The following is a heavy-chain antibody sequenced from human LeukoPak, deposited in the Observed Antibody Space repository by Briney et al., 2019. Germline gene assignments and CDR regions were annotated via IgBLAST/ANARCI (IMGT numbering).Heavy chain of an antibody. CDR2: IYHSGST. CDR1: GYSISSGYY. CDR3: AGYSGSYYRYYYYMDV. Sequence: SETLSLTCAVSGYSISSGYYWGWIRQPPGKGLEWIGSIYHSGSTFYNPSIMSRVTISVDTPRNQFSLKLSSVTAADTAVYYCAGYSGSYYRYYYYMDVWGKGTTVTVSS. V-gene: IGHV4-38-2*01. J-gene: IGHJ6*03. D-gene: IGHD1-26*01.